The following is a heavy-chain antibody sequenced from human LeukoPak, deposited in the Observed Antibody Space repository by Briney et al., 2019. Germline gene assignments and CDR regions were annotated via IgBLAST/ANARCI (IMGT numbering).Heavy chain of an antibody. CDR3: ARSTCFDDWNCIYFQH. CDR1: GYTFTGYC. V-gene: IGHV1-2*06. J-gene: IGHJ1*01. CDR2: INPNSGGT. Sequence: ASVKVSCKASGYTFTGYCMHWVRQAPGQGLEWMGRINPNSGGTNYAQKFQGRVTMTRDTSISTAYMELSRLRSDDTAVYYCARSTCFDDWNCIYFQHWGQGTLVTVSS. D-gene: IGHD1-7*01.